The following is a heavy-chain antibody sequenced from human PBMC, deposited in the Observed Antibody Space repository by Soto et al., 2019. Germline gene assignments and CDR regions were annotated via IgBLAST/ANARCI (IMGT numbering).Heavy chain of an antibody. V-gene: IGHV1-69*06. Sequence: SVKVSCKASGYTFTGYYVNWARQAPGQGLEWMGGIIPIFGTANYAQKFQGRVTITADKSTSTAYMELSSLRSEDTAVYYCVVPNYGDYWDYYYYYGMDVWGQGTTVTVSS. D-gene: IGHD4-17*01. CDR3: VVPNYGDYWDYYYYYGMDV. CDR1: GYTFTGYY. J-gene: IGHJ6*02. CDR2: IIPIFGTA.